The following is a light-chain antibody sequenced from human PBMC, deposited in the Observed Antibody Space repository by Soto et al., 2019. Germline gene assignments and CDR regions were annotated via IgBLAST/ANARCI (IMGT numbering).Light chain of an antibody. Sequence: QSALTQPASVSGSPGQSITISCTGTSSDVGGYNYVSWYQPHPGKAPKLMIYDVSNRPSGVSDRFSGSKSGNTASLTISGLQAEDGADYYCSSYTSSSTPVVFGGGTKLTVL. J-gene: IGLJ2*01. CDR1: SSDVGGYNY. V-gene: IGLV2-14*01. CDR2: DVS. CDR3: SSYTSSSTPVV.